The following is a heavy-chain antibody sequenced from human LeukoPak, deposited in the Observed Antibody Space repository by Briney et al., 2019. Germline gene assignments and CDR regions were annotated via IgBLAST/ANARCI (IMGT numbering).Heavy chain of an antibody. D-gene: IGHD3-10*01. CDR3: ARDSEGSLTMVRGVTQFGCGY. CDR2: IIPIFGTA. CDR1: GGTFSSYA. J-gene: IGHJ4*02. Sequence: ASVKVSCKATGGTFSSYAISWVRQAPGHGLEWMGGIIPIFGTANYAQKFQGRVTITADESTSTAYMELSSLRSEDTAVYYCARDSEGSLTMVRGVTQFGCGYWGQGTLVTVSS. V-gene: IGHV1-69*13.